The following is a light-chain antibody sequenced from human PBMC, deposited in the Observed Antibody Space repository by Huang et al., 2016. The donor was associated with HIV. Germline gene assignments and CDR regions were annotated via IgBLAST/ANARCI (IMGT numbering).Light chain of an antibody. CDR1: QSLLYRSSHKNF. CDR3: QQYYTTPWT. J-gene: IGKJ1*01. Sequence: DIVMTQSPDSLAVSLGERATINCKSSQSLLYRSSHKNFLAWYQQKPGQPPKLLIYWASVRESGVPDRFSGSGSGTDFTLTISSLQAEDVAVYYCQQYYTTPWTFGQGTKVEIK. V-gene: IGKV4-1*01. CDR2: WAS.